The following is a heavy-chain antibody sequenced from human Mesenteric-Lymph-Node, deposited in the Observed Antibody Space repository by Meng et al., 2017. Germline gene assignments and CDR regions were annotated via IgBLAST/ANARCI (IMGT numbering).Heavy chain of an antibody. Sequence: VRWQETGPGRVKPSQTLSLTCTVSGGSISSSNWWSWVRQPPGKGLEWIGEIYHSGSTNYNPSLKSRVTISVDKSKNQFSLKLSSVTAADTAVYYCASFPPPGKQWLVTDYWGQGTLVTVSS. CDR1: GGSISSSNW. J-gene: IGHJ4*02. CDR3: ASFPPPGKQWLVTDY. CDR2: IYHSGST. D-gene: IGHD6-19*01. V-gene: IGHV4-4*02.